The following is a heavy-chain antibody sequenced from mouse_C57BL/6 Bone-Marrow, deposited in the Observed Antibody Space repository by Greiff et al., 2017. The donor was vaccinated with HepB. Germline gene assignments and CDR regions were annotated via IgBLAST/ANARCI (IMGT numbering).Heavy chain of an antibody. CDR2: IYPGDGDT. V-gene: IGHV1-80*01. Sequence: QVQLQQSGAELVKPGASVKISCKASGYAFSSYWMNWVKQRPGKGLEWIGQIYPGDGDTNYNGKFKGKATLTADKSSSTAYMQLSSLTSEDSAVYFCARRDRSYWYFDVWGTGTTVTVSS. CDR1: GYAFSSYW. CDR3: ARRDRSYWYFDV. J-gene: IGHJ1*03. D-gene: IGHD3-3*01.